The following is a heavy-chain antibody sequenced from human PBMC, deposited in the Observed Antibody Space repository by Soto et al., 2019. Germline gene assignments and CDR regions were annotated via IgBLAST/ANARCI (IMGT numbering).Heavy chain of an antibody. D-gene: IGHD4-17*01. CDR3: ATVVSLVDYGDHRGAFDI. CDR1: GYTLTELS. J-gene: IGHJ3*02. CDR2: FDPEDGET. V-gene: IGHV1-24*01. Sequence: ASVKVSCKVSGYTLTELSMHCVRQAPGKGLEWMGGFDPEDGETIYAQKFQGRVTMTEDTSTDTAYMELSSLRSEDTAVYYCATVVSLVDYGDHRGAFDIWGQGTMVTVSS.